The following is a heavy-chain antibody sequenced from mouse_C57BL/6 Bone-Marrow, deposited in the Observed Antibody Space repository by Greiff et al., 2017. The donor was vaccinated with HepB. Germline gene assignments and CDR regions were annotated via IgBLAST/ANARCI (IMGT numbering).Heavy chain of an antibody. CDR3: ARIYGSSYFSYDMDY. Sequence: EVKLVESGGGLVQPGGSLSLSCAASGFTFTDYYMSWVRQPPGKALEWLGFIRNKANGYTTEYSASVKGRFTISRDKYQSILYLQMNALRAEDSATYYCARIYGSSYFSYDMDYWGQGTSVTVSS. CDR1: GFTFTDYY. V-gene: IGHV7-3*01. D-gene: IGHD1-1*01. J-gene: IGHJ4*01. CDR2: IRNKANGYTT.